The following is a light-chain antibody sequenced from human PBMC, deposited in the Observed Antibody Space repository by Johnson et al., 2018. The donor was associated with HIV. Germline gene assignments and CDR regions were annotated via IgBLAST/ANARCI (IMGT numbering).Light chain of an antibody. CDR1: SSNIGNNF. V-gene: IGLV1-51*01. Sequence: QSVLTQPPSVSAAPGQRVTRSYSGSSSNIGNNFVSWFRQLPLRAPKVLIYDDNKRPSGIPDRFSGSKSGTSATLGITGLQTGDEADYYCGTWDPSLSSGEVFGTGTKVTVL. CDR3: GTWDPSLSSGEV. CDR2: DDN. J-gene: IGLJ1*01.